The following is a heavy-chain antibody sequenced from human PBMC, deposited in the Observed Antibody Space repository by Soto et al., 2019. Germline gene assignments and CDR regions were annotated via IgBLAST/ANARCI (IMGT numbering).Heavy chain of an antibody. CDR1: GGSISSYY. V-gene: IGHV4-59*01. CDR2: IYYSGST. CDR3: ATGVRLNYYGSGSYYATNWFDP. J-gene: IGHJ5*02. D-gene: IGHD3-10*01. Sequence: SEALSLTCTVSGGSISSYYWSWIRQPPGKGLEWIGYIYYSGSTNYNPSLKSRVTISVDTSKNQFSLKLSSVTAADTAVYYCATGVRLNYYGSGSYYATNWFDPWGQGTLVTVSS.